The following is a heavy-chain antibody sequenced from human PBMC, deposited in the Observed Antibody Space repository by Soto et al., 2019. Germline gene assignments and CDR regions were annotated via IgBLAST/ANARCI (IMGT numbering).Heavy chain of an antibody. D-gene: IGHD6-19*01. CDR1: GVSISSGDYS. Sequence: SETLSLTCAVCGVSISSGDYSWSWIRQPPGRGLEWIGHIYYSGNTHYSPSLKSRVSISLDRSKNQFSLKLTSVTAADTAVYYCSTSSSGWPNWFDPWGQGTLVTVSS. CDR3: STSSSGWPNWFDP. CDR2: IYYSGNT. J-gene: IGHJ5*02. V-gene: IGHV4-30-2*01.